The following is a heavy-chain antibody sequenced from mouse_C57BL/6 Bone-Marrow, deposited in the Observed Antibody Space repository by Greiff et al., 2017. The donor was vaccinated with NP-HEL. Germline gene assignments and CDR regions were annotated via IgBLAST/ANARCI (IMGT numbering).Heavy chain of an antibody. J-gene: IGHJ1*03. Sequence: EVKLVESGGGLVKPGGSLKLSCAASGFTFSSYAMSWVRQTPEKRLEWVATISDGGSYTYYPDNVKGRFTISRDNAKNNLYLQMSHLKSEDTAMYYCARGSNYPWYFDVWGTGTTVTVSS. CDR3: ARGSNYPWYFDV. V-gene: IGHV5-4*03. D-gene: IGHD2-1*01. CDR1: GFTFSSYA. CDR2: ISDGGSYT.